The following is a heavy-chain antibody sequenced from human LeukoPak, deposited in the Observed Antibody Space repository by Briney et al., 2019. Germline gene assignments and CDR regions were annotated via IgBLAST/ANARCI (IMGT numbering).Heavy chain of an antibody. CDR3: ARATSGDPFDY. CDR2: MNPNSGGT. CDR1: GYTFTGYY. D-gene: IGHD2-21*02. V-gene: IGHV1-2*02. Sequence: GASVKVSCKASGYTFTGYYLHWVRQAPGQGLEWMGWMNPNSGGTDFAPKFQGRVTMTRDTSISTAYMELSRLRSDDTAVYYCARATSGDPFDYRGQGTLVTVSS. J-gene: IGHJ4*02.